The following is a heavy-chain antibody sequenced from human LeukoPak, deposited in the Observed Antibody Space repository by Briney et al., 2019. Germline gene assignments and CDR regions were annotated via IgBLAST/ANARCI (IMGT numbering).Heavy chain of an antibody. CDR1: GGSISSYY. Sequence: PSETLSLTCTVSGGSISSYYWSWIRQPPGKGLEWIGYIYYSGSTNYNPSLKSRVTISVDTSKNQFSLKLSSVTAADTAVYYCARQSYYGAFDIWGQGTMVTVSS. D-gene: IGHD1-26*01. J-gene: IGHJ3*02. CDR2: IYYSGST. CDR3: ARQSYYGAFDI. V-gene: IGHV4-59*08.